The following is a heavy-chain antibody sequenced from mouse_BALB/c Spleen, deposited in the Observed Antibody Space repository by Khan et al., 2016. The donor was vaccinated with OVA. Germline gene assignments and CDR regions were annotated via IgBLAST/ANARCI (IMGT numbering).Heavy chain of an antibody. CDR2: INTYTGEP. V-gene: IGHV9-1*02. CDR1: GYTFTNYG. CDR3: ARGASYWYSDV. J-gene: IGHJ1*01. Sequence: QIQLVQSGPELKKPGETVKISCKASGYTFTNYGMNWVKQAPGKGLKWMGWINTYTGEPKYTDDFKGRFAFSLETSASTASLQVNNLTNEDSATYFCARGASYWYSDVWGAGTTVNVSS.